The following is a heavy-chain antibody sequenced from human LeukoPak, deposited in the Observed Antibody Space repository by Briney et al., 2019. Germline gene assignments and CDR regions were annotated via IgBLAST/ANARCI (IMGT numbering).Heavy chain of an antibody. J-gene: IGHJ4*02. CDR1: GFTFSDAW. D-gene: IGHD2-15*01. V-gene: IGHV3-15*01. CDR3: TTRRQDGW. CDR2: IKSKSDGGTI. Sequence: GGSLRLSCVGSGFTFSDAWMSWVRQAPGKGLEWVGRIKSKSDGGTIDYAAPVKGRFTISRDDSRNTLYPQMNSLKTEDTAVYYCTTRRQDGWWGQGTLVTVS.